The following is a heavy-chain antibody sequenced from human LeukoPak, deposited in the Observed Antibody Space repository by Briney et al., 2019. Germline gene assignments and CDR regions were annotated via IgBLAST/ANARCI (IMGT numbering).Heavy chain of an antibody. CDR1: GFTFSGSA. CDR2: IRSKANSYAT. Sequence: GGSLRLSCAASGFTFSGSAMHWVRQASGKGLEWVGRIRSKANSYATAYAASVKGRFTISRDDSKNTAYLQMNSLKTEDTAVYYCAAGIVGDRGWWGQGTLVTVSS. J-gene: IGHJ4*02. V-gene: IGHV3-73*01. D-gene: IGHD1-26*01. CDR3: AAGIVGDRGW.